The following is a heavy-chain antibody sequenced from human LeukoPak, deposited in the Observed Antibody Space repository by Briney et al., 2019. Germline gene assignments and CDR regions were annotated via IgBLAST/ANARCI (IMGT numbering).Heavy chain of an antibody. CDR3: ARASVRYFDY. J-gene: IGHJ4*02. CDR2: INHSGST. Sequence: SETLSLTCAVYGXSXXGYYWSWIRQPPGXXLEWIGEINHSGSTNYNPSLKSRVTISVDTSKNQFSLKLSSVTAADTAVYYCARASVRYFDYWGQGTLVTVSS. CDR1: GXSXXGYY. D-gene: IGHD3-10*02. V-gene: IGHV4-34*01.